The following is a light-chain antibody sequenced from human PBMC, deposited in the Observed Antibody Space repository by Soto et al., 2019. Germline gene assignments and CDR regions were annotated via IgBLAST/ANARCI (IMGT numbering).Light chain of an antibody. CDR1: QSVNIY. Sequence: EIVLTQSPATLSLSPGERATLSYGASQSVNIYLAWYQQKPGQAPRLLIYDASNRATGIPARFSGSGSGTDFTLTISSLEPEDIAVYYCQQRSNWRVTFGGGTKVDI. V-gene: IGKV3-11*01. CDR3: QQRSNWRVT. CDR2: DAS. J-gene: IGKJ4*01.